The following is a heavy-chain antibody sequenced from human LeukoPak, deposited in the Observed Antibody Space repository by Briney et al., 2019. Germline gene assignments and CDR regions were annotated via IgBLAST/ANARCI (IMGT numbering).Heavy chain of an antibody. CDR2: IYYSGST. Sequence: SETLSLTCTVSGGSISSYYWRWIRQPPGKGLEWIGYIYYSGSTNYNPSLKSRVTISVDTSKNQFSLKLSSVTAADTAVYYCARDSRTTIFGVVSRWFDPWGQGTLVTVSS. J-gene: IGHJ5*02. CDR3: ARDSRTTIFGVVSRWFDP. D-gene: IGHD3-3*01. V-gene: IGHV4-59*01. CDR1: GGSISSYY.